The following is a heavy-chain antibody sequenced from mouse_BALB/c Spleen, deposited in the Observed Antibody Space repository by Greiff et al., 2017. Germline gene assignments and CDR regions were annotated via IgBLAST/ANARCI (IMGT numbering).Heavy chain of an antibody. CDR1: GYAFSSYW. J-gene: IGHJ4*01. CDR2: IYPGDGDT. Sequence: QVQLQQSGAELVRPGSSVKISCKASGYAFSSYWMNWVKQRPGQGLEWIGQIYPGDGDTNYNGKFKGKATLTADKSSSTAYMQLSSLTSEDSAVYFCAKSLTGEAMDYRGQGTSVTVSS. V-gene: IGHV1-80*01. D-gene: IGHD4-1*01. CDR3: AKSLTGEAMDY.